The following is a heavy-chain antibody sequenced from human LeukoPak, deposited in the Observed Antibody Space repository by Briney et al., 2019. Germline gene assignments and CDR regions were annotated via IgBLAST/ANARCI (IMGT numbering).Heavy chain of an antibody. V-gene: IGHV4-59*12. CDR2: IYHSGST. D-gene: IGHD3-10*01. CDR1: DDSISDYY. CDR3: VREANYGSGNYYLDY. Sequence: PSETLSLTCTVSDDSISDYYRGWIRQPPGKGLEWIGYIYHSGSTYYNPSLKSRVTMSVDKSKNQFSLKLSSVTAADTAIYYCVREANYGSGNYYLDYWGQGTLVTVSS. J-gene: IGHJ4*02.